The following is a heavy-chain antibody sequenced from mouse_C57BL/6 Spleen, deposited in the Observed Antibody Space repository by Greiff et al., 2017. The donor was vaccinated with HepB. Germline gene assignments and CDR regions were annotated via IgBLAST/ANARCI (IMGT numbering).Heavy chain of an antibody. CDR2: IYPGDGDT. CDR3: ARDLYYYGSSRYYAMDY. CDR1: GYAFSSYW. D-gene: IGHD1-1*01. J-gene: IGHJ4*01. V-gene: IGHV1-80*01. Sequence: QVQLQQSGAELVKPGASVKISCKASGYAFSSYWMNWVKQRPGKGLEWIGQIYPGDGDTNYNGKFKGKATLTADKSSSTAYMQLSSLTSEDSAVYFCARDLYYYGSSRYYAMDYWGQGTSVTVSS.